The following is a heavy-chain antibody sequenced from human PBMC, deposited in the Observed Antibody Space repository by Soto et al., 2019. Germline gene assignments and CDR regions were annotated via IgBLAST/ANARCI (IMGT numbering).Heavy chain of an antibody. CDR2: ISGSGGST. J-gene: IGHJ3*02. CDR1: GFTFSSYA. CDR3: AKVWGIAAAADAFDI. V-gene: IGHV3-23*01. D-gene: IGHD6-13*01. Sequence: PXESLRLSVAASGFTFSSYAMSWVRQAPGKGLEWVSAISGSGGSTYYADSVKGRFTISRDNSKNTLYLQMNSLRAEDTAVYYCAKVWGIAAAADAFDIWGQGTMVTVSS.